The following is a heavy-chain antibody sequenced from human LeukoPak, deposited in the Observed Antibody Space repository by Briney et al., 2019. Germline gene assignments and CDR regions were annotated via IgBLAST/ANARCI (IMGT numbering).Heavy chain of an antibody. Sequence: SVKVSCKASGGTFSSYAISWVRQAPGQGLEWMGGIIPIFGTANYAQKFQGRVTMTRDTSTSTVYMELSSLRSEDTAVYYCARVKNWNDVGNAFDIWGQGTMVTVSS. D-gene: IGHD1-1*01. CDR3: ARVKNWNDVGNAFDI. V-gene: IGHV1-69*05. CDR2: IIPIFGTA. CDR1: GGTFSSYA. J-gene: IGHJ3*02.